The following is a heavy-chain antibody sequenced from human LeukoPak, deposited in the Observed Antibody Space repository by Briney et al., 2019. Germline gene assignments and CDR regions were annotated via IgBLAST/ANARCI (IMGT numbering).Heavy chain of an antibody. J-gene: IGHJ4*02. Sequence: SVKVSCKASGYTFTSYGISWVRQAPGQGLEWMGGIIPIFGTSNYAQKFQGRVTITPDESTSTAYMELSSLRSEDTAVYYCARALGAAAGYFDYWGQGTLVTVSS. V-gene: IGHV1-69*13. CDR3: ARALGAAAGYFDY. CDR1: GYTFTSYG. CDR2: IIPIFGTS. D-gene: IGHD6-13*01.